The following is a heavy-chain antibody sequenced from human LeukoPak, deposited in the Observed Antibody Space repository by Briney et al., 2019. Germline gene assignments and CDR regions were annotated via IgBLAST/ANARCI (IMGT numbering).Heavy chain of an antibody. CDR3: TKDLNHDSSG. CDR2: IKTDGSAK. D-gene: IGHD3-22*01. V-gene: IGHV3-7*01. Sequence: PGGSLRLSCAASGFSFSDYWITWGRQAPGKGLEGVANIKTDGSAKYYPDCVKGRFTVSRDNAKNSLYLQMKKTRVEDTAIYYCTKDLNHDSSGWGQGTLVTVSS. J-gene: IGHJ4*02. CDR1: GFSFSDYW.